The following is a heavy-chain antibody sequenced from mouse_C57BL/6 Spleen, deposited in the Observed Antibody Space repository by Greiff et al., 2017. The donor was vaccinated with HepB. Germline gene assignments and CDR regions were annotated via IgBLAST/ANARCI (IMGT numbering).Heavy chain of an antibody. CDR2: ISSGGSYT. V-gene: IGHV5-6*01. D-gene: IGHD1-1*01. CDR1: GFTFSSYG. J-gene: IGHJ4*01. Sequence: EVQGVESGGDLVKPGGSLKLSCAASGFTFSSYGMSWVRQTPDKRLEWVATISSGGSYTYYPDSVKGRFTISRDNAKNTLYLQMSSLKSEDTAMYYCASTVVAMDYWGQGTSVTVSS. CDR3: ASTVVAMDY.